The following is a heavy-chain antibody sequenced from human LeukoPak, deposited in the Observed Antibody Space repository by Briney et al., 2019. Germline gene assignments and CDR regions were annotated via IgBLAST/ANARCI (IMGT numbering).Heavy chain of an antibody. CDR3: ARGGCSSTSCLDY. D-gene: IGHD2-2*01. V-gene: IGHV3-30*03. CDR2: ISYDGSNK. J-gene: IGHJ4*02. Sequence: GGSLRLSCAASGFTFSSYSMNWVRQAPGKGLEWVAVISYDGSNKYYADSVKGRFTISRDNSKNTLYLQMNSLRAEDTAVYYCARGGCSSTSCLDYWGQGTLVSVSS. CDR1: GFTFSSYS.